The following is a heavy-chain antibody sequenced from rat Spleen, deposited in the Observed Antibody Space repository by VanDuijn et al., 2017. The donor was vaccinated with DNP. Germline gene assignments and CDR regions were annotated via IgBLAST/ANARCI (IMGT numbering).Heavy chain of an antibody. D-gene: IGHD1-11*01. Sequence: EVQLVESDGGLVQPGRSLKLSCAASGFTFSDYYMAWVRQVPTKGLEWVASISTGGGNTYYRDSLRGRFTISRDNARTILYLQMDSLWSEDTATYFCTRPGDFGGYGGMDAWGQGTSVTVSS. J-gene: IGHJ4*01. CDR3: TRPGDFGGYGGMDA. CDR1: GFTFSDYY. CDR2: ISTGGGNT. V-gene: IGHV5S23*01.